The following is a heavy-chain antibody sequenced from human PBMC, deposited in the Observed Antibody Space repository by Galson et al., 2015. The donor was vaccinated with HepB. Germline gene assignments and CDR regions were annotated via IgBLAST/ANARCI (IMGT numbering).Heavy chain of an antibody. Sequence: SVKVSCKASGYTFTGYYMHWVRQAPGQGLEWMGWINPHSAGTDFAQRFQGRVTKTGDTSISTVYMELSRLRSDDTAVYYCARGLSVVSGPSGWYGGGFDPWGQGTLVTVSS. J-gene: IGHJ5*02. V-gene: IGHV1-2*02. D-gene: IGHD6-19*01. CDR3: ARGLSVVSGPSGWYGGGFDP. CDR2: INPHSAGT. CDR1: GYTFTGYY.